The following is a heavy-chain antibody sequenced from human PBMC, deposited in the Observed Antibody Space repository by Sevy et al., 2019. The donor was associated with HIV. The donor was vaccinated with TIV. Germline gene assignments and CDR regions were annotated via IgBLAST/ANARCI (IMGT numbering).Heavy chain of an antibody. CDR1: GGTFSSYA. CDR2: IIPILGIA. J-gene: IGHJ5*02. D-gene: IGHD3-16*01. V-gene: IGHV1-69*10. Sequence: ASVKVSCKASGGTFSSYAISWVRQAPGQGLEWMGGIIPILGIANYAQKFQGRVTITADKSTSTAYMELSSLRSEDTAVYYGASLFGPGRNRFDPWGQGTLVTVSS. CDR3: ASLFGPGRNRFDP.